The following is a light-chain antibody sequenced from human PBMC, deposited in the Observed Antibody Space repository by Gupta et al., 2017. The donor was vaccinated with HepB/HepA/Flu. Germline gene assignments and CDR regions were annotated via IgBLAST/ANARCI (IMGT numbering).Light chain of an antibody. V-gene: IGLV2-14*01. Sequence: QSALPQPASVSGSPGQSITISCTGTSSDVGGYNYVSWYQQHPGKAPKLMMYDVSNRPSGVSNRFAGSKSGNTASPTISGLQAEDEADYYCSSYTSSSTEVFGTGTKVTVL. CDR1: SSDVGGYNY. CDR2: DVS. J-gene: IGLJ1*01. CDR3: SSYTSSSTEV.